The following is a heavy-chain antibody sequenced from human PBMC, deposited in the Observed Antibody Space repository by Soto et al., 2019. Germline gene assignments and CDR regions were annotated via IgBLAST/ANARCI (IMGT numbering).Heavy chain of an antibody. J-gene: IGHJ4*02. V-gene: IGHV3-23*01. CDR3: ARAQLKDGDYLCAD. Sequence: EVQLLESGGGWVQPGGSLRLSCVASGFTFSNYAMNWVRQAPGKGPEWVSVMSGGGDYIYQADSVKGRFSISRDNSRNTLYLQMSSLRADDTATYYCARAQLKDGDYLCADWGQGTLVTVSS. CDR1: GFTFSNYA. D-gene: IGHD4-17*01. CDR2: MSGGGDYI.